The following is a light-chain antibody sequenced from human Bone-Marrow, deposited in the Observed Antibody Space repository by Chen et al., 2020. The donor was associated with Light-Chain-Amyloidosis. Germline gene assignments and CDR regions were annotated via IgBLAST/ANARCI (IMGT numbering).Light chain of an antibody. V-gene: IGLV6-57*01. Sequence: NFMLTQPHSVSESPGKTVIISCTRSSGSIATNYVQWYQQRPGSSPPTVIYADDQRPSGVPDRFSGSIDRSSNSASLTISGLKTEDEADYYCQSYQGSSQGVFGGGTKLPVL. J-gene: IGLJ3*02. CDR2: ADD. CDR1: SGSIATNY. CDR3: QSYQGSSQGV.